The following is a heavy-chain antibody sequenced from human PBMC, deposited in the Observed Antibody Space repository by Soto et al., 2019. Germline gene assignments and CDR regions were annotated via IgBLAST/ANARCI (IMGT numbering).Heavy chain of an antibody. CDR1: GGSVNGYY. Sequence: PSETLSLTCAVYGGSVNGYYWNWIRQPPGKGLEWIGEINHTGGTHYNPSLKSRVTMSVDTSKNQFSLRLSSVTSADTAIYYCATRITVFGLLIPPFDPWGQGTQVTFSS. V-gene: IGHV4-34*01. J-gene: IGHJ5*02. CDR2: INHTGGT. D-gene: IGHD3-3*01. CDR3: ATRITVFGLLIPPFDP.